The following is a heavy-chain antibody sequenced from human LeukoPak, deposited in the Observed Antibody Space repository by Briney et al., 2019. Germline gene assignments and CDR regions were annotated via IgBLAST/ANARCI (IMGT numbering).Heavy chain of an antibody. Sequence: ASVKVSCKASGYTFTSYDIHWVRQATGQGLEWMGRMNPNRGDTDYAQKFQGWVTMTRDTSISTAYMELSRLRSDDTAVYYCARSDGSGYYYYGMDVWGQGTTVTVSS. D-gene: IGHD3-10*01. V-gene: IGHV1-2*04. J-gene: IGHJ6*02. CDR2: MNPNRGDT. CDR1: GYTFTSYD. CDR3: ARSDGSGYYYYGMDV.